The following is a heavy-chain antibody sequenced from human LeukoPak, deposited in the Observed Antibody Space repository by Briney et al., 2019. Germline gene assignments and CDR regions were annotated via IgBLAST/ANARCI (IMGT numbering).Heavy chain of an antibody. J-gene: IGHJ4*02. CDR3: ARAYQDDYVWGSYRPRPYYFDY. V-gene: IGHV3-48*04. CDR1: GFTFSSYS. Sequence: GGSLRLSCAASGFTFSSYSMNWFRQAPGKGLEWVSYISSSGSTIYYADSVKGRFTISRDNAKNSLYLQMNSLRAEDTAVYYCARAYQDDYVWGSYRPRPYYFDYWGQGTLVTVSS. D-gene: IGHD3-16*02. CDR2: ISSSGSTI.